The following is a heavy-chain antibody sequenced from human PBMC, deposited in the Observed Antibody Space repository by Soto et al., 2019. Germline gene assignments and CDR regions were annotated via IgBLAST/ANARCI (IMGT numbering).Heavy chain of an antibody. Sequence: SETLSLTCTVSGGSISSYYWSWIRQPPGKGLEWIGYIYYSGGTNYNPSLKSRVTISVDTSKNQFSLRLSSVTAADTAMYYCAGSRTRGVIIDYWGQRTLVTVSS. J-gene: IGHJ4*02. CDR1: GGSISSYY. CDR2: IYYSGGT. D-gene: IGHD3-10*01. V-gene: IGHV4-59*01. CDR3: AGSRTRGVIIDY.